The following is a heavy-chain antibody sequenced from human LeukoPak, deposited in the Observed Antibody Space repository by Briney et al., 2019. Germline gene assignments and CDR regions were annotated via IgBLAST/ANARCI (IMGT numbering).Heavy chain of an antibody. D-gene: IGHD3-22*01. J-gene: IGHJ4*02. CDR3: AREYDSSVYYDY. CDR2: IYYSGST. V-gene: IGHV4-59*01. Sequence: SETLSLTCTVSGGSISSYYWSWIRQPPGKGLEWIGYIYYSGSTNYNPSLKSRVTISVDTSKNQFSLKLSSVTAADTAVYYCAREYDSSVYYDYWGQGTLVTVSS. CDR1: GGSISSYY.